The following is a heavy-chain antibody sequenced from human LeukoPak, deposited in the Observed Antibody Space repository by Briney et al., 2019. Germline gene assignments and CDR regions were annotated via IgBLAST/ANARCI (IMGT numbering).Heavy chain of an antibody. V-gene: IGHV1-46*04. Sequence: GASVKVSFKSSAYTFTTYYIHWMRQAPGQGLEWMGKINPNHGSTSYAQKLQDRVTITRDMSTTTVYMAVSGMRSEDRAVYYCARNPEDGRFSHFEYWGQGTLVTVSS. CDR3: ARNPEDGRFSHFEY. J-gene: IGHJ4*02. CDR1: AYTFTTYY. CDR2: INPNHGST. D-gene: IGHD5-24*01.